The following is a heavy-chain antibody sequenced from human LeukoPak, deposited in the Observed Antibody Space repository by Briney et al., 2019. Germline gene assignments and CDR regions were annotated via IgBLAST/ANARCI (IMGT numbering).Heavy chain of an antibody. CDR2: IYHSGST. Sequence: SETLSLTCAVYGGSFSGYYWSWIRQPPGKGLEWIGEIYHSGSTNYNPSLKSRVTISVDKSKNQFSLKLSSVTAADTAVYYCARATGTTIYYYMDVWGKGTTVTVSS. D-gene: IGHD1-1*01. CDR1: GGSFSGYY. CDR3: ARATGTTIYYYMDV. V-gene: IGHV4-34*01. J-gene: IGHJ6*03.